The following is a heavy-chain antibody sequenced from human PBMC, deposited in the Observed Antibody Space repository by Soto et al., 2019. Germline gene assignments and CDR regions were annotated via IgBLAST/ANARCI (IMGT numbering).Heavy chain of an antibody. J-gene: IGHJ6*02. CDR3: ARERRIVATITDYYYGMDV. Sequence: GASVKVSFKPSGNTFTGYYMHWVRQAPGQGLEWMGRIDPNSGGTNYAQKFQGRVTMTRDTSISTAYMELSRLRSDDTAVYYCARERRIVATITDYYYGMDVWGQGTTVTVSS. CDR2: IDPNSGGT. CDR1: GNTFTGYY. V-gene: IGHV1-2*02. D-gene: IGHD5-12*01.